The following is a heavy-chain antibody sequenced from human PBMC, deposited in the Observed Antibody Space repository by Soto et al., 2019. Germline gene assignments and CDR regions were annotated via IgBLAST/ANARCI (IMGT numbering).Heavy chain of an antibody. CDR3: ATTYYDYVWGSYRRGGVDY. CDR1: GFTFSSYA. Sequence: GGSLRLSCAASGFTFSSYAMSWVRQAPGKGLEWVSAISGSGGSTYYADSVKGRFTISRDNSKNTLYLQMNSLRAEDTAVYYCATTYYDYVWGSYRRGGVDYWGQGTLVTVSS. D-gene: IGHD3-16*02. V-gene: IGHV3-23*01. CDR2: ISGSGGST. J-gene: IGHJ4*02.